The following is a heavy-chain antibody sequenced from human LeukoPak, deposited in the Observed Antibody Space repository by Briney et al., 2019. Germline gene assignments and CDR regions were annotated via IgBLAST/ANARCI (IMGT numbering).Heavy chain of an antibody. V-gene: IGHV1-2*06. CDR3: ARSRDGYSSWFDP. CDR1: GYTFTGYH. Sequence: ASVKVSCKAFGYTFTGYHMHWVRQAPGQGLEWMGRINPNSGDTNYAQKFQGRVAMTRDTSISTAYMELSRLRFDDTAVYYCARSRDGYSSWFDPWGQGTLVTVSS. D-gene: IGHD5-24*01. CDR2: INPNSGDT. J-gene: IGHJ5*02.